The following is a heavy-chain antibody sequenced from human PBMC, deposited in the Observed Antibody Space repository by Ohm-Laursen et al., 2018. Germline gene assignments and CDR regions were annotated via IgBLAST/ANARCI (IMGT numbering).Heavy chain of an antibody. CDR2: NSDSGSA. Sequence: SETLSLTCTVSGGSISTYYWSWIRQFPGKGLEWLGSNSDSGSANYNPSHKSRVTITVDTSKNQFSLKLGSVTAADTAVYYCARQESSGWYPDYWGQGTLVTVSS. D-gene: IGHD6-19*01. CDR1: GGSISTYY. V-gene: IGHV4-59*08. CDR3: ARQESSGWYPDY. J-gene: IGHJ4*02.